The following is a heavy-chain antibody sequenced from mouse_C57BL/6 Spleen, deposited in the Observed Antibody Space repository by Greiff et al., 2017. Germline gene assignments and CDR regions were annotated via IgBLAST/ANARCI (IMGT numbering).Heavy chain of an antibody. D-gene: IGHD1-1*01. CDR1: GYAFTNYL. V-gene: IGHV1-54*01. CDR2: INPGSGGT. CDR3: ARSGSYYYGSIGYAMDY. Sequence: QVQLKQSGAELVRPGTSVKVSCKASGYAFTNYLIEWVKQRPGQGLEWIGVINPGSGGTNYNEKFKGKATLTADKSSSTAYMQLSSLTSEDSAVYFCARSGSYYYGSIGYAMDYWGQGTSVTVSS. J-gene: IGHJ4*01.